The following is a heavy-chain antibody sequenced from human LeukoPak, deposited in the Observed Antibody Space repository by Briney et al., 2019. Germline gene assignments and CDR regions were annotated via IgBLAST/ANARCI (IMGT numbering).Heavy chain of an antibody. CDR2: IYIKST. J-gene: IGHJ4*02. D-gene: IGHD6-19*01. V-gene: IGHV4-59*01. CDR1: GGSISTFS. CDR3: ARDTTVASGMQY. Sequence: PSETLSLTCTVSGGSISTFSWSWIRQFPGKGLEWIGSIYIKSTNYNPSLKSRVAISVDTSKNQFSLRLDSATTADTAVYYCARDTTVASGMQYWGQGTLVAVSS.